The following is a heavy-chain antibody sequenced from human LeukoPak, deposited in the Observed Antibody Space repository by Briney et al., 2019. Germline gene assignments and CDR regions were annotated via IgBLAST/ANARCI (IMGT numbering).Heavy chain of an antibody. V-gene: IGHV3-33*01. CDR1: GFTFSSYG. Sequence: GGSLRLSCAASGFTFSSYGMHWVRQAPGKGLEWVAVIWYDGSNKYYADSVKGRFTISRDNSKNTLYLQMNSLRAEDTAVYYCARGRNYYGSGSPEYYFDYWGQGTLVTVSS. CDR2: IWYDGSNK. CDR3: ARGRNYYGSGSPEYYFDY. D-gene: IGHD3-10*01. J-gene: IGHJ4*02.